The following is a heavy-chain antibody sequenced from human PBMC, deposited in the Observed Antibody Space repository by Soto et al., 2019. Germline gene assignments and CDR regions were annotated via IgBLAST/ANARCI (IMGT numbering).Heavy chain of an antibody. CDR3: AREETCSDGICYSEYFQR. CDR2: VNPSGGST. V-gene: IGHV1-46*01. J-gene: IGHJ1*01. Sequence: QVQLVQSGAEVKKPGASVKVSCKASGYIFTAYSMHWLRQAPGQGLEWMGVVNPSGGSTNYAQKFQGRITMTRDTSTSTVYMDLSSLISEDPAVYYCAREETCSDGICYSEYFQRWGQGTLVPVSS. CDR1: GYIFTAYS. D-gene: IGHD2-15*01.